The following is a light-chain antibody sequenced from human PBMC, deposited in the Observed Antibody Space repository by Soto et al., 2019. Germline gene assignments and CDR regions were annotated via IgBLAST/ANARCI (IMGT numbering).Light chain of an antibody. V-gene: IGKV3D-20*02. CDR1: QSISRY. CDR3: HQRNK. CDR2: GAS. J-gene: IGKJ5*01. Sequence: IVLTQSPGTLSLSPGERTTLSCRASQSISRYLAWYQQKPGQGPRLLIYGASSRATGTPDRFSGSGSGTDFTLTINRLEPEDFGVYFCHQRNKFGQGTRLEIK.